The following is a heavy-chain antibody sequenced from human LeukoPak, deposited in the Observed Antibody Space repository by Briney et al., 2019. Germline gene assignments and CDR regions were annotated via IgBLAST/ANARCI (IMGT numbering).Heavy chain of an antibody. D-gene: IGHD3-22*01. J-gene: IGHJ3*02. CDR3: AHTQYYYDSGGVDDGFDI. V-gene: IGHV2-5*01. CDR1: GFSLTTSGVG. CDR2: IYWNDEK. Sequence: SGPTLVNPTQTLTLTCTFSGFSLTTSGVGVGWIRQPPGKALEWLALIYWNDEKRYSPSLKSRLTITKDTSKIQVVLAMTNVDPVDTATYYCAHTQYYYDSGGVDDGFDIWGQGTMVTVSS.